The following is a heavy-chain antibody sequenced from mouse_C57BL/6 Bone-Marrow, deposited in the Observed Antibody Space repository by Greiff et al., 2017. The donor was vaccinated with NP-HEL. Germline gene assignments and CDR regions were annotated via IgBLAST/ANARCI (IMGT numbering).Heavy chain of an antibody. Sequence: EVKLMESEGGLVQPGSSMKLSCTASGFTFSDYYMAWVRQVPEKGLEWVANINYDGSSTYYLDSLKSRFIISRDNAKNILYLQMSSLKSEDTATYYCARRLFFDYWGQGTTLTVSS. CDR1: GFTFSDYY. CDR2: INYDGSST. J-gene: IGHJ2*01. V-gene: IGHV5-16*02. CDR3: ARRLFFDY.